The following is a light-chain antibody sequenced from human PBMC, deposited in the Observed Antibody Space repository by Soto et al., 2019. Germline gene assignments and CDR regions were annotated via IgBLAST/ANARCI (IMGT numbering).Light chain of an antibody. J-gene: IGKJ4*01. CDR3: QQSYSSLLT. V-gene: IGKV1-39*01. CDR1: QSVSTF. CDR2: AAS. Sequence: DIQMTQSPSSLSASVGDRVTITCRASQSVSTFLNWYQFKPGKAPKLLIYAASSLQRGVPSRFRGSGSGTDFTLRISSLQPEDFATYYWQQSYSSLLTCGGGTKVEI.